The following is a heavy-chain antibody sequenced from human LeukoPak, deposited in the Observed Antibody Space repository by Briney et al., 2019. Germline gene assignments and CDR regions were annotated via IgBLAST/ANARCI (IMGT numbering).Heavy chain of an antibody. CDR2: INHSGST. D-gene: IGHD4-23*01. J-gene: IGHJ4*02. Sequence: PSETLSLTCAVYGGSFSGYYWSWIRQPPGKGLEWIGEINHSGSTDYNPSLKSRVTISVDTSKNQFSLKLSSVTAADTAVYYCARALNYGGPFDYWGQGTLVTVSS. CDR3: ARALNYGGPFDY. V-gene: IGHV4-34*01. CDR1: GGSFSGYY.